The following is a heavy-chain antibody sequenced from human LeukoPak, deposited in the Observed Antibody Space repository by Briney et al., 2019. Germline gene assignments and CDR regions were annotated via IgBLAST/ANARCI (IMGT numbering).Heavy chain of an antibody. CDR1: GGSISSYY. CDR3: ARHYMPSSGAPFDL. CDR2: IYYSGST. V-gene: IGHV4-59*08. Sequence: PSETLSLTCTVSGGSISSYYWSWIRQPPGKGLEWIGYIYYSGSTNYNPSLKSRVTISVDTSKNQFSLKLSSVTAADTAVYYCARHYMPSSGAPFDLWGRGTLVTVSS. D-gene: IGHD6-19*01. J-gene: IGHJ2*01.